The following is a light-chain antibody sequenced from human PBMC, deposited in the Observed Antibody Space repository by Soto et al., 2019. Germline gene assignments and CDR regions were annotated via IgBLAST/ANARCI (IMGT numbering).Light chain of an antibody. Sequence: QSVLTQPPSASGTPGQRVTISCSGSSSNIGTYTVNWYQHLPGAAPKLLIHSNNQRPSGVPDRFSGSKSGTSASLAISGLQSEDEADYYCAAWDASLNGVVFGGGTTLTVL. V-gene: IGLV1-44*01. CDR2: SNN. CDR3: AAWDASLNGVV. J-gene: IGLJ3*02. CDR1: SSNIGTYT.